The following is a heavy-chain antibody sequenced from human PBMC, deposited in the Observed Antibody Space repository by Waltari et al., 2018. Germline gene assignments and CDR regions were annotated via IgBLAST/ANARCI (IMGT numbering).Heavy chain of an antibody. CDR3: ARAGREPSPFDY. CDR1: GYTFTGYY. CDR2: NNPNSGGT. Sequence: QVQLVQSGAEVKKPGASVKVSCKASGYTFTGYYMHWVRQAPGQGLEWMGWNNPNSGGTNDAQKFQGWVTMTRDTSISTAYMELSRLRSDDTAVYYCARAGREPSPFDYWGQGTLVTVSS. V-gene: IGHV1-2*04. D-gene: IGHD1-26*01. J-gene: IGHJ4*02.